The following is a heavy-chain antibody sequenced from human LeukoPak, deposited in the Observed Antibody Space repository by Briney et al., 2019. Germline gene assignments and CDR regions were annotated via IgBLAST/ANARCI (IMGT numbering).Heavy chain of an antibody. Sequence: GGSLRLSCAASGFTFSGSAMHWVRQASGKGLEWVGRIRSKANNYATVYAASVKGRFTISRDDSKNTAYLQMNSLKTEDTAVYSCTRYNVGFDYWGQGTLVTVSS. D-gene: IGHD1-14*01. CDR1: GFTFSGSA. J-gene: IGHJ4*02. V-gene: IGHV3-73*01. CDR3: TRYNVGFDY. CDR2: IRSKANNYAT.